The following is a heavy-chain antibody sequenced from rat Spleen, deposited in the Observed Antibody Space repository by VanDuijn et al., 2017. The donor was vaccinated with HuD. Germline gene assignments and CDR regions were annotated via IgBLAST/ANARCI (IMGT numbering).Heavy chain of an antibody. CDR2: ISTGGGNT. CDR1: GFTFSDYY. D-gene: IGHD4-6*01. Sequence: EVQLVESGGGLVQPGRSLKLSCAASGFTFSDYYMAWVRQAPKKGLEWVASISTGGGNTYYRDSVKGRFTIFRDKTKSTLYLEMDSLRSEDTATYYCTRQNWGSDYFDYWGQGVMVTVSS. V-gene: IGHV5-25*01. J-gene: IGHJ2*01. CDR3: TRQNWGSDYFDY.